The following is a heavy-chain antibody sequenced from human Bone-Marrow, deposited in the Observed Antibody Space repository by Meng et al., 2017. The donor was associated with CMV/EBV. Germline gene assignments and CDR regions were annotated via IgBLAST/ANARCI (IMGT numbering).Heavy chain of an antibody. CDR3: ASSDYGDH. CDR2: ITSTSSYI. Sequence: EVQLVESGGGLVTPGGSLRLSCAASGFTFSSYRMNWVRQAPGKGLEWVSSITSTSSYIYYADSVKGRFTISRDNAKNSLYLQMNSLRAEDTAVYYCASSDYGDHWGQGTLVTVSS. V-gene: IGHV3-21*01. J-gene: IGHJ4*02. CDR1: GFTFSSYR.